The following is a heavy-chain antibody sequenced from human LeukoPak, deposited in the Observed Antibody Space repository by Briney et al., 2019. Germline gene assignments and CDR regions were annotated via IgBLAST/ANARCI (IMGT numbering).Heavy chain of an antibody. CDR2: ISSSSSYI. Sequence: GGSLNPPCAASGLTFSSNSRNWARQPPGKGLEWVSSISSSSSYIYYADSVKGRFTISRDNAKNSLYLQMNSLRAEDTAVYYCASIDYWGQGTLVTVSS. CDR3: ASIDY. J-gene: IGHJ4*02. CDR1: GLTFSSNS. V-gene: IGHV3-21*01.